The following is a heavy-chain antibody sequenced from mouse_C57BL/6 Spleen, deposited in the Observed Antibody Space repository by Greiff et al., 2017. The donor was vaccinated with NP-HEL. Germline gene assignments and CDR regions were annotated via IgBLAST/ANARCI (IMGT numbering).Heavy chain of an antibody. Sequence: QVQLQQSGAELARPGASVKLSCKASGYTFTSYGISWVKQRTGQGLEWIGEIYPRSGNTYYNEKFKGKATLTADKSSSTAYMELRSLTSEDSAVYFCASGGGNYWFAYWGQGTLVTVSA. J-gene: IGHJ3*01. CDR1: GYTFTSYG. CDR2: IYPRSGNT. V-gene: IGHV1-81*01. D-gene: IGHD2-1*01. CDR3: ASGGGNYWFAY.